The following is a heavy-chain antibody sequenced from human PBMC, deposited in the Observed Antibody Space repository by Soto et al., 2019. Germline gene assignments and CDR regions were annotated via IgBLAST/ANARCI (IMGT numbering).Heavy chain of an antibody. Sequence: GGSLRLSCAASGFTFSSYGMHWVRQAPGKGLEWVAVISYDGSNKYYADSVKGRFTISRDNSKNTLYLQMNSLRAEDTAVYYCAKDPTFRPYYYDSSGYYPDYWGQGTLVTVSS. CDR3: AKDPTFRPYYYDSSGYYPDY. D-gene: IGHD3-22*01. CDR1: GFTFSSYG. J-gene: IGHJ4*02. CDR2: ISYDGSNK. V-gene: IGHV3-30*18.